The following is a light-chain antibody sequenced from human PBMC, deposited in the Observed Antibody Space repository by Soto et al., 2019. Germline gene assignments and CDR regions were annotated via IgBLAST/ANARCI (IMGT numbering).Light chain of an antibody. V-gene: IGKV3D-11*01. CDR1: QGVGNN. Sequence: ERVTXSCRASQGVGNNLAGYQQKPDQAPRLLMYGASVRAPGNQARFSGSASGTDFNLTISSLECEDSAVCYSPGRSNSRPITFPQGTRLEIK. CDR3: PGRSNSRPIT. J-gene: IGKJ5*01. CDR2: GAS.